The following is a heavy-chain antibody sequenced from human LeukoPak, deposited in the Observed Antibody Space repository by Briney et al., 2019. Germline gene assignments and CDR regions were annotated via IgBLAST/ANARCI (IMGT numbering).Heavy chain of an antibody. Sequence: GGSLRLSCAASGFTFSGYWMHWVRQAPGKGLVWVSRVNSDESDTTYADSVKGRFTISRDNAKKSLYLQMNSLRAEDTAVYYCASTHTVVGAAVFDIWGQGTMVTVSS. D-gene: IGHD1-26*01. V-gene: IGHV3-74*01. CDR2: VNSDESDT. J-gene: IGHJ3*02. CDR1: GFTFSGYW. CDR3: ASTHTVVGAAVFDI.